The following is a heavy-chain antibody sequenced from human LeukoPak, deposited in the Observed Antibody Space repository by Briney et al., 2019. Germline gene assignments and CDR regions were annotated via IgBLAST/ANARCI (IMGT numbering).Heavy chain of an antibody. CDR1: GFTFSSYA. Sequence: GGSLRLSCAASGFTFSSYAMSWVRQAPGKGLEWISAISGTGDSTYYADSVKGRFIISRDSSKNTLYLQMNSLRAEDTAVYYCAKGVRYFAFDIWGQGTMVTVSS. CDR2: ISGTGDST. CDR3: AKGVRYFAFDI. J-gene: IGHJ3*02. V-gene: IGHV3-23*01. D-gene: IGHD3-9*01.